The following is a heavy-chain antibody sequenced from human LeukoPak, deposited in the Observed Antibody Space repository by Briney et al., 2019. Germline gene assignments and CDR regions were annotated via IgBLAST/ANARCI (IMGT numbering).Heavy chain of an antibody. CDR3: ARDLDSSWYLFDY. D-gene: IGHD6-13*01. CDR1: GFTFSSYW. Sequence: GGSLRLSCAASGFTFSSYWMSWVRQAPGKGLEGVSSISSSSSYIYYADSVKGRFTISRDNAKNSLYLQMNSLRAEDTAVYYCARDLDSSWYLFDYWGQGTLVTVSS. CDR2: ISSSSSYI. J-gene: IGHJ4*02. V-gene: IGHV3-21*01.